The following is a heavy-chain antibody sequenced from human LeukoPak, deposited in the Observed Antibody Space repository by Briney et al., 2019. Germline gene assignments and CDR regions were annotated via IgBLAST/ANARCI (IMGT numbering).Heavy chain of an antibody. Sequence: PGGSLRLSCAASGFTFSRYWMHWVRQAPGKGLVWVSCINSDGSSTSYADSVKGRFTISRDNAKNTLYLQMNSLRAEDTAVYYCARAANIDPKDSMVVKVYYYYYMDVWGKGTTVTVSS. CDR2: INSDGSST. D-gene: IGHD4-23*01. V-gene: IGHV3-74*01. J-gene: IGHJ6*03. CDR1: GFTFSRYW. CDR3: ARAANIDPKDSMVVKVYYYYYMDV.